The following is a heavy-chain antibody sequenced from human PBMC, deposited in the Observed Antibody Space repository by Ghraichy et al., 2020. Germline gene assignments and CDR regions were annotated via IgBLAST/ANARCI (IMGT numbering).Heavy chain of an antibody. J-gene: IGHJ3*02. D-gene: IGHD4-17*01. CDR2: ISTSSTI. V-gene: IGHV3-48*02. Sequence: GGSLRLSCSASGLTFTTYSMNWVHQAPGKGLEWVSYISTSSTIHYADSVKGRFTISRDNAKNSLYLQMNALRDEDTAVYYCARDRDYGDYVISAFDIWGQGTMVTVSS. CDR3: ARDRDYGDYVISAFDI. CDR1: GLTFTTYS.